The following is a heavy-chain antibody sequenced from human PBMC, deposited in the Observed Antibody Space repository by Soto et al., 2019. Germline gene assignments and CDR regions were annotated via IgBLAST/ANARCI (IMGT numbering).Heavy chain of an antibody. Sequence: QVHLVQSGAEVKKPGASVKVSCRSSGYTFTSNAIHWVRQAPGQSLEWRGWVNAGNRYTKYLQNSPGIVTISSDTSASTAYMELNSLRSEDTAVYYCARGAHTYGYVFDYWGQGTLVTVSS. CDR1: GYTFTSNA. J-gene: IGHJ4*02. CDR2: VNAGNRYT. V-gene: IGHV1-3*01. D-gene: IGHD5-18*01. CDR3: ARGAHTYGYVFDY.